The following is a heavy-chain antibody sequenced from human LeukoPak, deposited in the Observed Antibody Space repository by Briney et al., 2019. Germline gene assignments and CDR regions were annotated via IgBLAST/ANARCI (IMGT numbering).Heavy chain of an antibody. CDR3: ATARTLRVTTSFDY. D-gene: IGHD4-17*01. V-gene: IGHV3-23*01. CDR2: ISGSGGST. Sequence: GGSLRLSCAASGFTFSSYAMNWVRQAPGKGLEWVSGISGSGGSTYYADSVKGRFTISRENSKNTLYLQMSSLRAEDTAVYYCATARTLRVTTSFDYWGQGTLVTVSS. CDR1: GFTFSSYA. J-gene: IGHJ4*02.